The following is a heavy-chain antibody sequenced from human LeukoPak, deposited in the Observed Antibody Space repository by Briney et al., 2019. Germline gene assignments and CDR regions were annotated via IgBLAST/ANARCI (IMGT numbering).Heavy chain of an antibody. V-gene: IGHV4-61*01. Sequence: PSETLSLTCTVSGGSVSSGNYYWSWIRQPPGKGLEWIGYMFHSGTTNYYPSLKSRVTISVDTSKNQFSLELTSVTAADTAVYYCAREHDYPYYFDYWGQGTLVTVSS. D-gene: IGHD3-16*01. CDR3: AREHDYPYYFDY. CDR1: GGSVSSGNYY. J-gene: IGHJ4*02. CDR2: MFHSGTT.